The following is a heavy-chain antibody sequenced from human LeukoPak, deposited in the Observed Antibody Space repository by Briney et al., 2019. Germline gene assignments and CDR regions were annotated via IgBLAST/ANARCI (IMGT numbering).Heavy chain of an antibody. V-gene: IGHV1-2*02. J-gene: IGHJ4*02. Sequence: ASVKVSCKASGYTFAGYYMHWVRQAPGQGLEWMGWINPNSGGTNYAQKFQGRVTMTRDTSISTAYMELSRLRSDDTAVYYCARAYGSGSYQGPFDYWGQGTLVTVSS. CDR3: ARAYGSGSYQGPFDY. CDR2: INPNSGGT. CDR1: GYTFAGYY. D-gene: IGHD3-10*01.